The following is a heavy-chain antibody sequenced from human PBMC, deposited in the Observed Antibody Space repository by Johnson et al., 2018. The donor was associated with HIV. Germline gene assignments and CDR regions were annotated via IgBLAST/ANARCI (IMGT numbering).Heavy chain of an antibody. Sequence: QVQLVESGGGVVQPGRSLRLSCAASGFTFSSYAMHWVRQAPGKGLEWVAVIPYDGSNKYYAASVKGRFTISRDTSKNTLYLQMNSLRAEDTAVYYCARDFSSSSNAFDIWGQGTMVTVSS. CDR1: GFTFSSYA. CDR2: IPYDGSNK. V-gene: IGHV3-30-3*01. D-gene: IGHD6-6*01. CDR3: ARDFSSSSNAFDI. J-gene: IGHJ3*02.